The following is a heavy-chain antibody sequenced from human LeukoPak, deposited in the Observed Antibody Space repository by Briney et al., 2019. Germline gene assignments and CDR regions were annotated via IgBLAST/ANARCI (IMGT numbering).Heavy chain of an antibody. J-gene: IGHJ4*02. CDR2: IYTSGST. CDR3: ARDALLSIDY. V-gene: IGHV4-61*02. CDR1: GGSISSGSYY. D-gene: IGHD2-21*01. Sequence: SETLSLTCTVSGGSISSGSYYWSWIRQPAGEGLEWIGRIYTSGSTNYNPSLKSRVTISVDTSKNQFSLKLSSVTAADTAVYYCARDALLSIDYWGQGTLVTVSS.